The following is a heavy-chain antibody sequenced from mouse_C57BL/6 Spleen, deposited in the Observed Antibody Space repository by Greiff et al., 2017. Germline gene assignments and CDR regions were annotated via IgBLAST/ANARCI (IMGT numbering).Heavy chain of an antibody. D-gene: IGHD2-4*01. V-gene: IGHV5-6*01. J-gene: IGHJ4*01. Sequence: EVQRVESGGDLVKPGGSLKLSCAASGFTFSSYGMSWVRQTPDKRLEWVATISSGGSYTYYPASVKGRFTLSRDNAKNTLYLQMSSLKSEDSAMYYCARHDDYDDYCAMDYWGQGTSVTVSS. CDR2: ISSGGSYT. CDR1: GFTFSSYG. CDR3: ARHDDYDDYCAMDY.